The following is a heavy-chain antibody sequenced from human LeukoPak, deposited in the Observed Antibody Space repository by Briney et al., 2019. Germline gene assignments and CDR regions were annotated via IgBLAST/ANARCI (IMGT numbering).Heavy chain of an antibody. CDR2: GNSGST. J-gene: IGHJ4*02. V-gene: IGHV3-23*01. Sequence: GGSLRLSCAVSGFTLRNYAMSWVRQAPGKGLEWVSGGNSGSTHYADSVKGRFTISRDKSKNTLYLQMNGLRVEDTAVYHCAKVDWGSNCNDGRCPRWGQGTLVTVSS. CDR3: AKVDWGSNCNDGRCPR. CDR1: GFTLRNYA. D-gene: IGHD2-15*01.